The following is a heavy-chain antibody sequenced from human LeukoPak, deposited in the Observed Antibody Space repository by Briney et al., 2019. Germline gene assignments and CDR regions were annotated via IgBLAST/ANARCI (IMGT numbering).Heavy chain of an antibody. CDR3: ARDTVTTFRFRDYYYGMDV. D-gene: IGHD4-17*01. J-gene: IGHJ6*02. CDR1: GFTVSTNY. V-gene: IGHV3-53*01. Sequence: GGSLRLSCAASGFTVSTNYMNWVRQAPGKGLEWVSVIYSGGSTYYADSVKGRFTISRDNSKNTLYLQMNSLRAGDTAVYYCARDTVTTFRFRDYYYGMDVWGQGTTVTVSS. CDR2: IYSGGST.